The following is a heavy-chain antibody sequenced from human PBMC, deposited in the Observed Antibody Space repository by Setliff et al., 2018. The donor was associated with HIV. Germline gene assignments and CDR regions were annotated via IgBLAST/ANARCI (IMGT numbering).Heavy chain of an antibody. Sequence: SETLSLTCAVYGESFSGYYWSWIRQPPGKGLEWIGEINHSGSTNYNPSLKSRVTMSVDTSKNQFSLRLNSVTAADTAVYYCARGTWIQLSALALFDYWGQGTLVTVSS. CDR1: GESFSGYY. CDR3: ARGTWIQLSALALFDY. D-gene: IGHD5-18*01. J-gene: IGHJ4*02. CDR2: INHSGST. V-gene: IGHV4-34*01.